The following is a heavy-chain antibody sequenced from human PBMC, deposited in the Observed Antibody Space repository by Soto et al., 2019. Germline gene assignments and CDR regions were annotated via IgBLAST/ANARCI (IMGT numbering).Heavy chain of an antibody. D-gene: IGHD1-1*01. CDR3: ARDQYNWNDVDYFDY. V-gene: IGHV3-7*01. CDR2: IKQDGSEK. CDR1: GFTFSSYW. J-gene: IGHJ4*02. Sequence: PGGSLRLSCAASGFTFSSYWMSWVRQAPGKGLEWVANIKQDGSEKYYVDSVKGRFTISRDNAKNSLYLQMNSLRAEDTAVYYCARDQYNWNDVDYFDYWGQGTLVTVSS.